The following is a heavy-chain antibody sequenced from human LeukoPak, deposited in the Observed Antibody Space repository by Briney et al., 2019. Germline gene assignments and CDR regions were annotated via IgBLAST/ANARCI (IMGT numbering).Heavy chain of an antibody. V-gene: IGHV4-59*01. Sequence: SETLSLTCTVSGGSISSYYWSWIRQPPGKEREWIGYIYYSGSTNYNSSLKSRVTISVDTSKNQFSLKLSSVTAADTAVYYCARGAGKKAVAGIYYYYYYGMDVWGQGTTVTVSS. CDR3: ARGAGKKAVAGIYYYYYYGMDV. J-gene: IGHJ6*02. CDR2: IYYSGST. CDR1: GGSISSYY. D-gene: IGHD6-19*01.